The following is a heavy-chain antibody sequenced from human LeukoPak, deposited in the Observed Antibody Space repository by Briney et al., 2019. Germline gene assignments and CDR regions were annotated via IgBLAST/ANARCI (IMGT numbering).Heavy chain of an antibody. V-gene: IGHV1-2*02. J-gene: IGHJ4*02. CDR2: INPNSGGT. CDR3: AREELVLRFLESLLLGLDY. D-gene: IGHD3-3*01. CDR1: GYTFTGYY. Sequence: ASVKVSCKASGYTFTGYYMHWVRQAPGQGLEWMGWINPNSGGTNYAQKFQGRVTMTRDTSISTAYMELSSLRSDDTAVYYCAREELVLRFLESLLLGLDYWGQGTLVTVSS.